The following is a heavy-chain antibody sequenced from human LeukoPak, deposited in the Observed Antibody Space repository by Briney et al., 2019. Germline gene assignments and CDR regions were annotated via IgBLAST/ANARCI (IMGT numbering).Heavy chain of an antibody. D-gene: IGHD3-3*01. CDR1: GFTFSSYS. CDR2: ISSSSSYI. CDR3: ARDCVYDFWSGYLYYYYGMDV. V-gene: IGHV3-21*01. J-gene: IGHJ6*02. Sequence: PGGSLRLSCAASGFTFSSYSMNWVRQAPGKGLEWDSSISSSSSYIYYADSVKGRFTISRDNAKNSLYLQMNSLRAEDTAVYYCARDCVYDFWSGYLYYYYGMDVWGQGTTVTVSS.